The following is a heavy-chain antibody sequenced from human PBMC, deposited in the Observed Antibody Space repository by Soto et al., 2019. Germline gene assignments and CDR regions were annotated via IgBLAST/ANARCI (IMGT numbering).Heavy chain of an antibody. CDR3: AKGRAVTTIKAAYDY. CDR2: ISGSGGST. J-gene: IGHJ4*02. CDR1: GFTFSSYA. V-gene: IGHV3-23*01. D-gene: IGHD5-12*01. Sequence: GGSLRLSCAASGFTFSSYAMSWVRQAPGKGLEWVSAISGSGGSTYYADSVKGRFTISRDNSKNTLYLQMNSLRAEDTAVYYCAKGRAVTTIKAAYDYWGQGTLVTVSS.